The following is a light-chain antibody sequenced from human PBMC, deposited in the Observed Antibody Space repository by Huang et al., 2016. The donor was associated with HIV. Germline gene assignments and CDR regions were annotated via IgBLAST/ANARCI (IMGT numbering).Light chain of an antibody. Sequence: EIVLTQSPGTLSLSPGARATLSCWASQSVSSDFLAWYVQKPGQAPRLLIYAASSRATGIPDRFSGGGSGTDFTLTISRLEPEDFAVYYCQQYGSSPTFGQGTKVEIK. V-gene: IGKV3-20*01. CDR3: QQYGSSPT. CDR1: QSVSSDF. CDR2: AAS. J-gene: IGKJ1*01.